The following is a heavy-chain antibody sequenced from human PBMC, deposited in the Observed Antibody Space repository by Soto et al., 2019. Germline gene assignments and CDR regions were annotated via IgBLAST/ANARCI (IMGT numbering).Heavy chain of an antibody. CDR3: ARDPVRSICYFDV. D-gene: IGHD6-6*01. Sequence: QVQLVQSGAEVKKPGASVKVSCKASGYTFIGYYMHWGRPAPGQWLAWVGSINLKSGGTKYAQKFQGRVTMTTDTSTKTAYMELSRLTSDDTAVYYCARDPVRSICYFDVWGRCTLVTVAS. CDR2: INLKSGGT. J-gene: IGHJ2*01. CDR1: GYTFIGYY. V-gene: IGHV1-2*02.